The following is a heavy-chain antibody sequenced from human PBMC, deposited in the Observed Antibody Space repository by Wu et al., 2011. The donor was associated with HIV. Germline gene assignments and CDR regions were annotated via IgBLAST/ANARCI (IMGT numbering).Heavy chain of an antibody. CDR1: GYTFSDYY. CDR2: INPSSGGT. CDR3: ARDPGIAATGMFG. J-gene: IGHJ4*02. V-gene: IGHV1-2*02. D-gene: IGHD6-13*01. Sequence: QVQLVQSGAEVKTPGASVKVSCKASGYTFSDYYMHWVRQAPGQGLEWMGWINPSSGGTIFAQKFQGRVTMTRDTSISTAYLDLSRLTSDDTAVYYCARDPGIAATGMFGWGQGTLVTVSS.